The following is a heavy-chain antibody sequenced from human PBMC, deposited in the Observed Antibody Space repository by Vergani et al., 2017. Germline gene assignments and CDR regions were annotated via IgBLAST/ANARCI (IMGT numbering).Heavy chain of an antibody. J-gene: IGHJ6*03. Sequence: EVQLVQSGAEVKKPGEPLKISCKGSGYSFTSYWIGWVRQMPGKGLEWMGIIYPGDSDTRYSPSFQGQVTISADKSISTAYLQWSSLKASDTAMYYCARLEVIAARPRFYYYYYMDVWGKGTTVTVSS. CDR3: ARLEVIAARPRFYYYYYMDV. CDR1: GYSFTSYW. CDR2: IYPGDSDT. D-gene: IGHD6-6*01. V-gene: IGHV5-51*03.